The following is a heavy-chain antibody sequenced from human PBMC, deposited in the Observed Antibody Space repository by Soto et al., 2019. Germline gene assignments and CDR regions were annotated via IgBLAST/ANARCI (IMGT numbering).Heavy chain of an antibody. J-gene: IGHJ4*02. Sequence: QVQLVESGGGVVQPGRSLRLSCAASGFTFSSYGMHWVRQAPGKGLEWVAVISYDGSNKYYADSVKGRFTISRDNSKNTLYLQMNSLRAEDTAVYYCAKWGTIGRRMGYWGQGTLVTVSS. CDR1: GFTFSSYG. D-gene: IGHD2-15*01. CDR2: ISYDGSNK. V-gene: IGHV3-30*18. CDR3: AKWGTIGRRMGY.